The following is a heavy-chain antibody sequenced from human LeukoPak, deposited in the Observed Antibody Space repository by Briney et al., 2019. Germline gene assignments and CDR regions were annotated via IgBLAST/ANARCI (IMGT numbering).Heavy chain of an antibody. J-gene: IGHJ4*02. CDR1: GYTFTSYY. D-gene: IGHD3-10*01. V-gene: IGHV1-46*01. CDR2: INPSGGST. CDR3: ARALGEVPYYGSGRRPYDY. Sequence: ASVKVSCKASGYTFTSYYMHWVRQAPGQGLEWMGIINPSGGSTSYAQKFQGRVTMTRDTSTSTVYMELSSPRSEDTAVYYCARALGEVPYYGSGRRPYDYWGQGTLVTVSS.